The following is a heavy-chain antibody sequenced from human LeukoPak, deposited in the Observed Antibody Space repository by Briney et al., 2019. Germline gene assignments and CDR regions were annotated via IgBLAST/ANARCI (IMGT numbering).Heavy chain of an antibody. CDR2: INAGNGNT. V-gene: IGHV1-3*01. CDR3: ARALGVVVPAAIFAFDI. Sequence: ASVKVSCKASGYTFTSYAMHWVRQAPGQRLEWMGWINAGNGNTKYSQKFQGRVTITRDTSASTAYMELSSLRSEDTAVYYCARALGVVVPAAIFAFDIWGQGTMVTVSS. D-gene: IGHD2-2*01. CDR1: GYTFTSYA. J-gene: IGHJ3*02.